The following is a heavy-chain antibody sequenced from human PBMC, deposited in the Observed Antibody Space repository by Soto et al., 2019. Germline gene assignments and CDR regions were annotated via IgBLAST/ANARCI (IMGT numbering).Heavy chain of an antibody. CDR3: ASLTVTLDY. J-gene: IGHJ4*02. V-gene: IGHV4-38-2*01. Sequence: PSETLSLTCAVSGYSISSGYYWGWIRQPPGKGLEWIGSIYHSGGTYYNPSLKSRVTISVDTSKNQFSLKLSSVTAADTAVYYCASLTVTLDYWGQGTLVTVSS. CDR1: GYSISSGYY. D-gene: IGHD4-17*01. CDR2: IYHSGGT.